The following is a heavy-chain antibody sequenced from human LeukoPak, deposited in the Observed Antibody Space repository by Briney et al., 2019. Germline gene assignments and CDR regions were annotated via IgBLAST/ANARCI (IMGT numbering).Heavy chain of an antibody. Sequence: PGGSLRLSCAASGFTFSSYWMSWVRQAPGKGLEWVANIKQDGSEKYYVDSVKGRFTISRDNAKNSLYLQMNSLRAEDTAVYYCARLEYGDYVGWFDPWGQGTLVTVSS. CDR3: ARLEYGDYVGWFDP. CDR2: IKQDGSEK. V-gene: IGHV3-7*01. D-gene: IGHD4-17*01. CDR1: GFTFSSYW. J-gene: IGHJ5*02.